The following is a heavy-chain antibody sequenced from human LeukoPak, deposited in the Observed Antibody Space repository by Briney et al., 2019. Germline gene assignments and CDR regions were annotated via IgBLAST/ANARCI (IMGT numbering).Heavy chain of an antibody. V-gene: IGHV3-21*01. J-gene: IGHJ5*02. CDR3: ARDYDSSGYYPS. D-gene: IGHD3-22*01. CDR1: GFTFSSYS. Sequence: AGGSLRLSCAASGFTFSSYSMNWVRQAPGKGLEWVSSISSSSSYIYYADSVKGRFTISRDNAKNSLYLQMNSLRAEDTAVYYCARDYDSSGYYPSWGQGTLVTVSS. CDR2: ISSSSSYI.